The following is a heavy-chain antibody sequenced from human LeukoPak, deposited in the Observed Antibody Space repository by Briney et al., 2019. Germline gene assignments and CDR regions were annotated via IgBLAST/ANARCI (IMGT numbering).Heavy chain of an antibody. CDR1: GFTFSNAW. J-gene: IGHJ3*02. CDR2: IKSKTDGGTT. CDR3: ASNLGGAARQPSAFDI. D-gene: IGHD6-6*01. Sequence: GGSLKLSCAASGFTFSNAWMSWVRQAPGKGLEWVGRIKSKTDGGTTDYAAPVKGRFTISRDDSKNTLYLQMNSLRAEDTAVYYCASNLGGAARQPSAFDIWGQGTMVTVSS. V-gene: IGHV3-15*01.